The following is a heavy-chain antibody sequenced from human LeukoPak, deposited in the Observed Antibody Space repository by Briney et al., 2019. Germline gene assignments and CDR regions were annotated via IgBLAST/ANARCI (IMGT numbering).Heavy chain of an antibody. CDR2: ISGSGGST. CDR3: AKSMGSFKAYCSSTSCAGKLDY. Sequence: GGSLRLSCAASGFTFSSYAMSWVRQAPGKGLEWVSAISGSGGSTYYADSVKGRFTISRDNSKNTLYLQMNSLRAEDTAVYYCAKSMGSFKAYCSSTSCAGKLDYWGQGTLVTVSS. CDR1: GFTFSSYA. J-gene: IGHJ4*02. D-gene: IGHD2-2*01. V-gene: IGHV3-23*01.